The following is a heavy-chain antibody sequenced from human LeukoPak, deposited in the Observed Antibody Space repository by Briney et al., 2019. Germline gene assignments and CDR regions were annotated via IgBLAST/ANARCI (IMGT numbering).Heavy chain of an antibody. J-gene: IGHJ4*02. CDR1: GGSISSYY. Sequence: PSETLSLTCSVSGGSISSYYWGWIRQPPRKGLEWIGSIYYSGSTYYNPSLKSRVTISVDTSKNQFSLKLSSVTAADTAVYYCAAEDLYGYYYFYYWGQGTLVTVSS. D-gene: IGHD4-17*01. CDR2: IYYSGST. V-gene: IGHV4-39*07. CDR3: AAEDLYGYYYFYY.